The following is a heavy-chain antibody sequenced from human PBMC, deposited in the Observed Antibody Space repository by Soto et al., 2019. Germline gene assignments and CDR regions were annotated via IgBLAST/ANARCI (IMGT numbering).Heavy chain of an antibody. J-gene: IGHJ4*02. CDR3: ARKVRDYNFDY. V-gene: IGHV1-2*02. CDR1: GYTFSHYY. Sequence: QVQLAQSGAEVKEPGASVKVSCKASGYTFSHYYMHWVRQAPGQGLEWMGWINPDTGATKYAQKYEGRVTMTRETSISTAYLEVTGLRSDDTAVFYCARKVRDYNFDYWGQGTLVTVST. D-gene: IGHD4-4*01. CDR2: INPDTGAT.